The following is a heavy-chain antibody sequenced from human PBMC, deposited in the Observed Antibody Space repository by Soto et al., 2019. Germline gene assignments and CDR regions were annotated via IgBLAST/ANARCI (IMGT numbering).Heavy chain of an antibody. CDR3: AKDIIIAARPSAFDI. CDR1: GFTFDDYA. Sequence: PGGSLRLSCAASGFTFDDYAMRWVRQAPGKGLEWVSGISWNSGSIGYADSVKGRFTISRDNAKNSPYLQMNSLRAEDTALYYCAKDIIIAARPSAFDIWGQGTMVTVSS. CDR2: ISWNSGSI. D-gene: IGHD6-6*01. J-gene: IGHJ3*02. V-gene: IGHV3-9*01.